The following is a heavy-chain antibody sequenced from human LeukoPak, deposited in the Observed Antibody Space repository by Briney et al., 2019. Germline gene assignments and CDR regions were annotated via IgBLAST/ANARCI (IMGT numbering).Heavy chain of an antibody. CDR1: GGSISSHY. V-gene: IGHV4-59*11. J-gene: IGHJ5*02. CDR3: TKRQGPTSGSYDYFDP. Sequence: SETLSLTCTVSGGSISSHYWTWIRQPPGKGLEWIGYIYYSGNTNYNPSLKSRVTISVDTSKNQFSLKLSSVTAADTAVYYCTKRQGPTSGSYDYFDPWGQGALVTVSS. D-gene: IGHD1-26*01. CDR2: IYYSGNT.